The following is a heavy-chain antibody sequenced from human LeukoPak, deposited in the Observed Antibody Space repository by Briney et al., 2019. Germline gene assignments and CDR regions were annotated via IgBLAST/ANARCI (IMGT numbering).Heavy chain of an antibody. CDR1: GGTFSSYA. Sequence: GSSLTLSCTAIGGTFSSYAISWVRQAPGQGLEWMGENIPIFATANYAQKFQGRVTITADESTSTAYMELSSLRSEDTAVYYCAKDLAGSGWDFDYWGQGTRVTVSS. J-gene: IGHJ4*02. D-gene: IGHD6-19*01. CDR2: NIPIFATA. CDR3: AKDLAGSGWDFDY. V-gene: IGHV1-69*01.